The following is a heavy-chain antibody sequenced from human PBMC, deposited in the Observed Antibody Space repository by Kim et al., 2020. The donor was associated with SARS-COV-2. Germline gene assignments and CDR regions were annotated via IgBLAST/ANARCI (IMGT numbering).Heavy chain of an antibody. D-gene: IGHD3-3*01. V-gene: IGHV1-46*01. CDR3: ARDRYSNGYDFWSGNYYGMDV. CDR2: INPSGGST. Sequence: ASVKVSCKASGYTFTSYYMHWVRQAPGQGLEWMGIINPSGGSTSYAQKFQGRVTMTRDTSTSTVYMELSSLRSEDTAVYYCARDRYSNGYDFWSGNYYGMDVWGQGTTVTVSS. CDR1: GYTFTSYY. J-gene: IGHJ6*02.